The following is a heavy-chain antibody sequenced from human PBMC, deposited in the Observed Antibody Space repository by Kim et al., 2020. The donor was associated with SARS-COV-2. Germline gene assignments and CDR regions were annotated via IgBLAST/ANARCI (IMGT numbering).Heavy chain of an antibody. V-gene: IGHV3-23*01. D-gene: IGHD1-20*01. J-gene: IGHJ4*02. Sequence: SYADSVKGRFTISRDHSNNTLYLPMNSLRAEDTAIYYCAKRLVSGTFDYWGQGTLVTVSS. CDR3: AKRLVSGTFDY.